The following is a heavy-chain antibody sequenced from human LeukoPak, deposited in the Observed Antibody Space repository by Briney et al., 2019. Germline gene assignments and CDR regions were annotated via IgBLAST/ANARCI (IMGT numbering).Heavy chain of an antibody. CDR3: ARFGLGTVVVPAAKSRQRYAFDI. D-gene: IGHD2-2*01. J-gene: IGHJ3*02. V-gene: IGHV3-48*01. CDR2: ISSSSSTI. Sequence: PGRSLRLSCAASGFTFSSYSMNWVRQAPGKGLEWVSYISSSSSTIYYADSVKGRFTISRDNAKNSLYLQMNSLRAEDTAVYYCARFGLGTVVVPAAKSRQRYAFDIWGQGTMVTVSS. CDR1: GFTFSSYS.